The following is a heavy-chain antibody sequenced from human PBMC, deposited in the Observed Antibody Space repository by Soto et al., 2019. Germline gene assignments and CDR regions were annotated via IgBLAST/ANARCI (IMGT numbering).Heavy chain of an antibody. Sequence: GGSLRLSCAASVFTFSSYAMHWVRQAPGKGLEWVAVISYDGSNKYYSDSVKGRFTISRDNSKNTLYLQMNSLRAEDTAVYYCAREGYCSSTSCYWYYYYYGMDVWGQGTTATVSS. CDR3: AREGYCSSTSCYWYYYYYGMDV. CDR1: VFTFSSYA. D-gene: IGHD2-2*01. CDR2: ISYDGSNK. V-gene: IGHV3-30-3*01. J-gene: IGHJ6*02.